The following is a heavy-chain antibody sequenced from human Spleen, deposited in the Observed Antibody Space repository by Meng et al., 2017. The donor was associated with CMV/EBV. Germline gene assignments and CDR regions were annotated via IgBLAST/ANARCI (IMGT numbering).Heavy chain of an antibody. V-gene: IGHV3-7*01. D-gene: IGHD2-2*01. CDR3: ANGYCSSTSCYSVDYYYGMDV. Sequence: GGSLRLSCAASGFTLSRYWMSWVRQAPGKGLEWVANINQDGSEKNYADSVKGRFTISRDNSKNTLYLQMNSLRAEDTAVYYCANGYCSSTSCYSVDYYYGMDVWGQGTTVTVSS. CDR1: GFTLSRYW. J-gene: IGHJ6*02. CDR2: INQDGSEK.